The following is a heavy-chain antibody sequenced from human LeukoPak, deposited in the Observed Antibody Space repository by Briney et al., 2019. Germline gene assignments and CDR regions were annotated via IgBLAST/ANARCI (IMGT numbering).Heavy chain of an antibody. J-gene: IGHJ6*03. V-gene: IGHV3-21*01. Sequence: MPGGSLRLSCAASGFTFSSYSMNWVRQAPGKGLEWVSSISSSSSYIYYADSVKGRFTISRDNAKNSLYLQMNSLRAEDTAVYYCARSKGLRYFDWLLFHSNEEYYMDVWGKGTTVTVSS. CDR2: ISSSSSYI. CDR3: ARSKGLRYFDWLLFHSNEEYYMDV. D-gene: IGHD3-9*01. CDR1: GFTFSSYS.